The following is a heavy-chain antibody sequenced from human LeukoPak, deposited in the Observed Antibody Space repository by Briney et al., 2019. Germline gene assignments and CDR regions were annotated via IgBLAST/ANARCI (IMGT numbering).Heavy chain of an antibody. Sequence: SETLSLTCTVSGYSIGGGYYWGWIRQPPGKGLEWIGSIYHSGSTYYNPSLKSRVTISVDTSKNQFSLKLSSVTAADTAVYYCARGVSSSWPTFYTWNQPNWFDPWGQGTLVTVSS. J-gene: IGHJ5*02. CDR1: GYSIGGGYY. CDR2: IYHSGST. CDR3: ARGVSSSWPTFYTWNQPNWFDP. D-gene: IGHD6-13*01. V-gene: IGHV4-38-2*02.